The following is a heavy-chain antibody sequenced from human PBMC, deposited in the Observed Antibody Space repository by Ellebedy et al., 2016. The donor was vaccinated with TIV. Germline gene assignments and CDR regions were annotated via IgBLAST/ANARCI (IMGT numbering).Heavy chain of an antibody. V-gene: IGHV4-59*01. J-gene: IGHJ4*02. CDR3: ASVDSSGYPIDY. Sequence: SETLSLXCTVSGGSISSYYWSWIRQPPGKGLEWIGYIYYSGSTNYNPSLKSRVTISVDTSKNQFSLKLSSVTAADTAVYYCASVDSSGYPIDYWGQGTLVTVSS. CDR1: GGSISSYY. D-gene: IGHD3-22*01. CDR2: IYYSGST.